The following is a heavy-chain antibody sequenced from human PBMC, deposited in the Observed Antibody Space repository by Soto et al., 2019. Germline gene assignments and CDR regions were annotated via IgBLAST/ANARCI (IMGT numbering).Heavy chain of an antibody. D-gene: IGHD6-19*01. V-gene: IGHV3-23*01. CDR3: AKVPDPRGWPIYFDY. J-gene: IGHJ4*02. CDR2: ISGSGGST. Sequence: GGSLRLSCAASGFTFSSYAMSWVRQAPGKGLEWVSAISGSGGSTYYADSVKGRFTISRDNSKNTLYLQMNSLRAEDTAVYYCAKVPDPRGWPIYFDYWGQGTLVTVSS. CDR1: GFTFSSYA.